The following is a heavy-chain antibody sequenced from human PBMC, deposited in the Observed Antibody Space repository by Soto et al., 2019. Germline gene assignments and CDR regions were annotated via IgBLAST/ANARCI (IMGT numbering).Heavy chain of an antibody. CDR3: ARHPGYYDILTGYTTYYFDY. Sequence: SETLSLTCTVSGGSIGTYYRSWIRQPPGKGLEWIGYIYYRGNTDYNPSLKSRVNISLDTPKNQFSLKLSSVTAADTAVYYCARHPGYYDILTGYTTYYFDYWGQGILLTVSS. CDR1: GGSIGTYY. CDR2: IYYRGNT. J-gene: IGHJ4*02. D-gene: IGHD3-9*01. V-gene: IGHV4-59*08.